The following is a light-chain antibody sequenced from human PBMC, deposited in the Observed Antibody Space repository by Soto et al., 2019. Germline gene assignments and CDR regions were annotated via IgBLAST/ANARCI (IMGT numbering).Light chain of an antibody. CDR2: DAS. V-gene: IGKV3-15*01. CDR3: QQYNTWPLT. Sequence: ETVMTQSPATLSVSPGERPTLSCRASQSVSSNLAWYQQKPGQAPRLLIYDASTRATGIPARFSGSGSGTEFTLTISLLQSEDVAVYYCQQYNTWPLTFGPGTNVDIK. CDR1: QSVSSN. J-gene: IGKJ3*01.